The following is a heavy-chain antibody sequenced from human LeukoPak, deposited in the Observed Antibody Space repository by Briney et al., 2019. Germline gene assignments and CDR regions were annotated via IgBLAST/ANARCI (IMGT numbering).Heavy chain of an antibody. CDR3: ARRLSVVDDHGGRRDYYYMDV. D-gene: IGHD2-2*01. CDR1: GFTFSSYS. V-gene: IGHV3-21*01. CDR2: ISSSSYI. Sequence: GGSLRLSCAASGFTFSSYSMNWVRQAPGKGLEWVSSISSSSYIYYADSVKGRFTISRDNAKNSLYLQMNSLRAEDTAVYYCARRLSVVDDHGGRRDYYYMDVWGKGTTVTVSS. J-gene: IGHJ6*03.